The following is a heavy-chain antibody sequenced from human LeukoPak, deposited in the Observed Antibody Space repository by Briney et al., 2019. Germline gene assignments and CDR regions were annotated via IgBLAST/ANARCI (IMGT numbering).Heavy chain of an antibody. CDR1: GDTFRSNA. V-gene: IGHV1-69*04. Sequence: ASVKVSCKASGDTFRSNAISWVRQAPGQGPEWMGRIIPILGTAEYAEKFQGRVTISADKSTSTAYMELSSLKSEDTALYYCARGKGFVGHFDSWGQGTRVTVSS. J-gene: IGHJ4*02. CDR3: ARGKGFVGHFDS. CDR2: IIPILGTA. D-gene: IGHD2-15*01.